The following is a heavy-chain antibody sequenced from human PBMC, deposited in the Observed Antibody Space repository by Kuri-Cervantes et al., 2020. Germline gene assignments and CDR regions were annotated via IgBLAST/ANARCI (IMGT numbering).Heavy chain of an antibody. Sequence: GSLNLSCPVSGGSISSSNWWSWVRQPPGKGLEWLGGIYNSGSTNYKPSLKSRVTISVDKSKNQLSLKLRSVTAADTAVYYCARGFLAAGCYGRWFDPWGQGTLVTVSS. D-gene: IGHD6-13*01. J-gene: IGHJ5*02. CDR2: IYNSGST. V-gene: IGHV4-4*02. CDR1: GGSISSSNW. CDR3: ARGFLAAGCYGRWFDP.